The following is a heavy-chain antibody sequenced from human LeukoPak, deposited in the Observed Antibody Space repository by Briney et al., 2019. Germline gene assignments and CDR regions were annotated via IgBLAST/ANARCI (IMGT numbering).Heavy chain of an antibody. Sequence: PSETLSLTCTVSGGSISSGDYYWSWIRQPPGKGLEWIGEIYHGGSTNYNPSLKSRVTISVDKSKNQFSLKLSSVTAADTAVYYCASLYYYDSSGPNGYFDYWGQGTLVTVSS. CDR1: GGSISSGDYY. D-gene: IGHD3-22*01. J-gene: IGHJ4*02. CDR2: IYHGGST. CDR3: ASLYYYDSSGPNGYFDY. V-gene: IGHV4-39*07.